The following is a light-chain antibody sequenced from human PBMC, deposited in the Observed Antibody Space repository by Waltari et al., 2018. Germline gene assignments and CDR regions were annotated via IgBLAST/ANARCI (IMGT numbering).Light chain of an antibody. CDR1: QSVLYSSNNKNY. V-gene: IGKV4-1*01. Sequence: DIVMTQSPDSLAVSLGERATINCKSSQSVLYSSNNKNYLAWYQQKPGQPPKLLIYWASTRESGVPDRFSGSGSGTDSTLTISSLQAEDVAVYYCQQYYSTPRYTFGQGTKLEIK. J-gene: IGKJ2*01. CDR3: QQYYSTPRYT. CDR2: WAS.